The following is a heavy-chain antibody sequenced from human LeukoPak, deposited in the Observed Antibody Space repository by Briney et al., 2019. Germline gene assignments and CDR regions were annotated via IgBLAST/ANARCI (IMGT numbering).Heavy chain of an antibody. D-gene: IGHD1-26*01. CDR3: AKLKIVGASIDY. Sequence: PGGSLRLSCAPSGFIFSNEYMSWIRQGPGKGLEWVSYISASGTYVNYADSVMGRFTISRDNAKNSLYLQMNSLRDEDTAVYYCAKLKIVGASIDYWGQGTLVTVSS. J-gene: IGHJ4*02. CDR2: ISASGTYV. V-gene: IGHV3-11*01. CDR1: GFIFSNEY.